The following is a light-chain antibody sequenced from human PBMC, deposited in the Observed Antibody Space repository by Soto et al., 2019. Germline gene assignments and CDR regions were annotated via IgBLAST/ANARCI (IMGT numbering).Light chain of an antibody. CDR3: QQGRTSPFS. CDR2: SAS. Sequence: DIQMTQSPSFVSASVGDRVTLTCRASQYISTWPAWYQQRLGEAPRLLIFSASTLKNGIPARFSGSGSGTDFTLTISVLQPEDFATYYCQQGRTSPFSFGPGTKV. V-gene: IGKV1D-12*01. J-gene: IGKJ3*01. CDR1: QYISTW.